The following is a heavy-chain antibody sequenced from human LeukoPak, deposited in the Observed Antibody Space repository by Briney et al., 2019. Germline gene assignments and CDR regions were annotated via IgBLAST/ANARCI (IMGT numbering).Heavy chain of an antibody. CDR3: AKRYCSGGSCVYYYYYGMDV. Sequence: GGSLRLSCAASGFTFSSYAMSWVRQAPGKGLEWVSAISGSGGSTYYADSVKGRSTITRDNSKNTLYLQMNSLRAEDTAVYYCAKRYCSGGSCVYYYYYGMDVWGQGTTVTVPS. CDR1: GFTFSSYA. J-gene: IGHJ6*02. D-gene: IGHD2-15*01. CDR2: ISGSGGST. V-gene: IGHV3-23*01.